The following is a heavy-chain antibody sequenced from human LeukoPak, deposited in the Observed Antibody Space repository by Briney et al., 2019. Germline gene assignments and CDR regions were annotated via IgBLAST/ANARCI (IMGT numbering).Heavy chain of an antibody. CDR3: AHVGSGFDY. CDR2: ISSSSSYR. J-gene: IGHJ4*02. CDR1: GFTFDDYS. Sequence: PGRSLRLSCVASGFTFDDYSMHWVRQAPGKGLEWVSSISSSSSYRYYADSVKGRFTISRDNAKNSLYLQMNSLGAEDTAVYYCAHVGSGFDYWGQGTLVTVSS. D-gene: IGHD3-10*01. V-gene: IGHV3-21*01.